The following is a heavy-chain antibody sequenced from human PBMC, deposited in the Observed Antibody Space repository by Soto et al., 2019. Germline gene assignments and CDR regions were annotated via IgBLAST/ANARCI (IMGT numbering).Heavy chain of an antibody. V-gene: IGHV3-15*01. J-gene: IGHJ4*02. CDR2: IKSKTDGGTT. CDR3: TTPISMISRQNPGGDY. CDR1: GFTFSNAW. D-gene: IGHD3-22*01. Sequence: PGGSLRLSCAASGFTFSNAWMSWVRQAPGKGLEWVGRIKSKTDGGTTDYAAPVKGRFTISRDDTKNTLYLQMNSQKTEDTAVYYCTTPISMISRQNPGGDYWGQGTLVTVSS.